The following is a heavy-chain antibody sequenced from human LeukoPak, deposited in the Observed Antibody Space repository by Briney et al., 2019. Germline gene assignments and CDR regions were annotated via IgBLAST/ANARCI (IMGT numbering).Heavy chain of an antibody. CDR3: ARDGIAAAGSFDY. CDR2: IYYSGST. V-gene: IGHV4-59*01. CDR1: GGSISSYY. J-gene: IGHJ4*02. D-gene: IGHD6-13*01. Sequence: SETLSLTCTVSGGSISSYYWSWIRQPPGKGLEWIGYIYYSGSTNYNPSLKSRVTISVDTSKNQFSLKLSSVTAAYTAVYYCARDGIAAAGSFDYWGQGTLVTVSS.